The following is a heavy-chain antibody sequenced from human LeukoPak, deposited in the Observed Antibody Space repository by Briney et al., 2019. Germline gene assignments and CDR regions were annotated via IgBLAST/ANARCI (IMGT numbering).Heavy chain of an antibody. Sequence: NTSQTLSLTCAVSGGSISSGGYSWSWIRQPPGKGLEWIGYIYHSGSTYYNPSLKSRVTISVDRSKNQFSLKLSSVTAADTAVYYCARAPLRGFGELASDYWGQGTLVTVSS. CDR3: ARAPLRGFGELASDY. V-gene: IGHV4-30-2*01. CDR1: GGSISSGGYS. J-gene: IGHJ4*02. D-gene: IGHD3-10*01. CDR2: IYHSGST.